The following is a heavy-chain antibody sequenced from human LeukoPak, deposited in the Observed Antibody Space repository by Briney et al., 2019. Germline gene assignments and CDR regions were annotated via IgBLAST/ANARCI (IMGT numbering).Heavy chain of an antibody. J-gene: IGHJ6*03. V-gene: IGHV4-59*01. CDR1: GGSIITDY. D-gene: IGHD4-17*01. CDR2: IFYTGST. CDR3: ARARDDLTVGCYYYYMDV. Sequence: SETLSLTCDVSGGSIITDYWTWIGQPPGKGLEWIGYIFYTGSTNYNPSLKSRVTISVDTSKNQFSLKLSSVTAADTAVYYCARARDDLTVGCYYYYMDVWGKGTTVTVSS.